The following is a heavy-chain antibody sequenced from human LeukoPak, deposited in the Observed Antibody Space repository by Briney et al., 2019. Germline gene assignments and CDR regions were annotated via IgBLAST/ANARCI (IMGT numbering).Heavy chain of an antibody. CDR2: IIPIFGTA. CDR1: GGTFSSYA. D-gene: IGHD6-19*01. V-gene: IGHV1-69*01. CDR3: ARGIGIEVVLGFDY. Sequence: SVKVSCKASGGTFSSYAISWVRQAPGQGLEWMGGIIPIFGTANYAQKFQGRVTITADESTSTAYMELSSLRSEDTAVYYCARGIGIEVVLGFDYWGQGTLVTVSS. J-gene: IGHJ4*02.